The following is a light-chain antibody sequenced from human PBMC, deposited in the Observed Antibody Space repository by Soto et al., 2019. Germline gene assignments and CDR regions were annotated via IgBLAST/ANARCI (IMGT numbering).Light chain of an antibody. J-gene: IGKJ2*01. CDR1: QGVSAS. Sequence: DIQMTQSPSSVYASVGDRVTITCRASQGVSASLAWYQQKPGEAPKLLIYGAATLQSGVPSRFSGSYSGTDFTLTITSLQPEDFATYYCQQTDTYPYTFGQGTKLQIK. CDR2: GAA. CDR3: QQTDTYPYT. V-gene: IGKV1D-12*01.